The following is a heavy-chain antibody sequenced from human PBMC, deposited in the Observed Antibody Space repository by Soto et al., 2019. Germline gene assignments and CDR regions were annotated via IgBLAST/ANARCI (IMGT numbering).Heavy chain of an antibody. Sequence: PSETLSLTCAVYGGSFSGYYWSWIRQPPGKGLEWIGEINHSGSTNYNPSLKSRVTISVDTSKSQFSLKLSSVTAADTAVYYCARVSGSPPYFDYWGQGTLVTVSS. V-gene: IGHV4-34*01. CDR2: INHSGST. J-gene: IGHJ4*02. D-gene: IGHD3-22*01. CDR1: GGSFSGYY. CDR3: ARVSGSPPYFDY.